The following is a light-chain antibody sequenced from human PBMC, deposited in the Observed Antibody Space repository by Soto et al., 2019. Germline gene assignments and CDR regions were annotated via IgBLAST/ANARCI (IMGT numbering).Light chain of an antibody. CDR3: QQYVSSPWT. CDR2: GAS. CDR1: QSVSSNY. J-gene: IGKJ1*01. V-gene: IGKV3-20*01. Sequence: EIVLTQSPGTLSLSPGERATLSCRASQSVSSNYLAWYQQKPGQAPRLLIYGASSRATGIPDRFSGSGSGTDFTLTISRLEPEDFAVYFCQQYVSSPWTFCQGTKVEIK.